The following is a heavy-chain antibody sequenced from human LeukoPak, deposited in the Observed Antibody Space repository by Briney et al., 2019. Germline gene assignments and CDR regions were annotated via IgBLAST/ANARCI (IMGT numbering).Heavy chain of an antibody. Sequence: LSLTCTVSGGSISSSSYYWGWIRQAPGKGLEWVSYISSSGSTIYYADSVKGRFTISRDNAKNSLYLQMNSLRAEDTAVYYCARVRWGYYYYFDYWGQGTLVTVSS. CDR1: GGSISSSSYY. J-gene: IGHJ4*02. V-gene: IGHV3-11*01. CDR3: ARVRWGYYYYFDY. CDR2: ISSSGSTI. D-gene: IGHD3-22*01.